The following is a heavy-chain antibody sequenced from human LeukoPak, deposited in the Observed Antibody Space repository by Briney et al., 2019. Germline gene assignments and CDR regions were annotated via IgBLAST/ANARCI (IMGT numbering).Heavy chain of an antibody. CDR1: GYTFTSYA. V-gene: IGHV7-4-1*02. CDR2: INTNTGNP. CDR3: AREGQQLGGYYFDY. Sequence: ASVKVSCKDSGYTFTSYAMNWVRQAPGQGLGWIGWINTNTGNPTYAQGFTGRFVFSLDTSVSTAYLQISSLKAEDTAVYYCAREGQQLGGYYFDYWGQGTLVTVSS. D-gene: IGHD6-13*01. J-gene: IGHJ4*02.